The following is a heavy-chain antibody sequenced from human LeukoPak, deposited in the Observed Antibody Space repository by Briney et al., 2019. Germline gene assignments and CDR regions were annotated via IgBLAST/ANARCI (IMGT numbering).Heavy chain of an antibody. D-gene: IGHD3-10*01. V-gene: IGHV1-69*13. CDR2: IIPIFGTA. CDR3: ARGLEWFGEFYYGMDV. J-gene: IGHJ6*04. CDR1: GGTFSSYA. Sequence: SVTVSCKASGGTFSSYAIGCVRQAPGHVLDWMEGIIPIFGTANYAQKLQGRVTITADESTSTAYMELSSLRSEDTAVYYCARGLEWFGEFYYGMDVWGKGTTVTVSS.